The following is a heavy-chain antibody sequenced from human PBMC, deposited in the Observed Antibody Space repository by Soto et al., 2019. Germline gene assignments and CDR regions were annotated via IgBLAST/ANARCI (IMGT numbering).Heavy chain of an antibody. CDR1: GFTFSSYA. CDR2: ISYDGSNK. V-gene: IGHV3-30-3*01. CDR3: ARRLDYYCGMEV. J-gene: IGHJ6*02. Sequence: GGSLRLSCAASGFTFSSYAMHWVRQAPGKGLEWVAVISYDGSNKYYADSVKGRFTISRDNSKDTLYLQMNSLRAEDTAVYYCARRLDYYCGMEVWGQGTTGSVS.